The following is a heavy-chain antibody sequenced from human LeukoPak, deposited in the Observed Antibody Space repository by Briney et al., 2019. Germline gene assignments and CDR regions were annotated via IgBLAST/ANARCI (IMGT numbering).Heavy chain of an antibody. D-gene: IGHD1-26*01. CDR3: ARGRIVGATVLNY. V-gene: IGHV4-34*01. CDR1: GGSFSGYY. Sequence: SETLSLTCAVYGGSFSGYYWSWIRQPPGKGLEWIGEINHSGSTNYNPSLKSRVTISVDTSKNQFSLKLSSVTAADTAVYYCARGRIVGATVLNYWGRGTLVTVSS. CDR2: INHSGST. J-gene: IGHJ4*02.